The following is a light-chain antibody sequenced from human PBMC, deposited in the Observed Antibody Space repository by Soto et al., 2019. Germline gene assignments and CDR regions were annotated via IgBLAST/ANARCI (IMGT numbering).Light chain of an antibody. CDR3: RSYAGSNNFEV. CDR1: SSDVGGYNY. CDR2: EVS. V-gene: IGLV2-8*01. J-gene: IGLJ2*01. Sequence: QSALTQPPSASGSPGQSVTISCTGPSSDVGGYNYVSWYQQHPGKAPKLMIYEVSKRPSGVPDRFAGSKSDNTSSLTVSGLQAEDEADYYCRSYAGSNNFEVFGGGTKLTVL.